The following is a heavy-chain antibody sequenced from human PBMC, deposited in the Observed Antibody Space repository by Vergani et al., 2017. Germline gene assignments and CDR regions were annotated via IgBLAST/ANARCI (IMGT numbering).Heavy chain of an antibody. J-gene: IGHJ5*02. CDR2: IYHSGST. CDR3: ASTDCSGGSCYFVNWFDP. D-gene: IGHD2-15*01. Sequence: QVQLQESGPGLVKPSGTLSLTCAVPGGSISSSNWWSWVRQPPGKGLEWIGEIYHSGSTNYNPSLKSRVTISVDKSKNQFSLKLSSVTAADTAVYYCASTDCSGGSCYFVNWFDPWGQGTLVTVSS. CDR1: GGSISSSNW. V-gene: IGHV4-4*02.